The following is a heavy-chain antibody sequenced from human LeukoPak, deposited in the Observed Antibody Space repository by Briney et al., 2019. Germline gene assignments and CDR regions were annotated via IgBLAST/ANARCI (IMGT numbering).Heavy chain of an antibody. CDR2: ISADNGNT. CDR3: ARCGATVTMFFDY. Sequence: ASVTVSCKASGYTFSIYGITWVRQAPGQGLEWMGVISADNGNTNYAQKFQGRVTMTTDTSKSTAYMELRSRRADDTAVYYCARCGATVTMFFDYWGQGTLVTISS. D-gene: IGHD4-17*01. CDR1: GYTFSIYG. J-gene: IGHJ4*02. V-gene: IGHV1-18*01.